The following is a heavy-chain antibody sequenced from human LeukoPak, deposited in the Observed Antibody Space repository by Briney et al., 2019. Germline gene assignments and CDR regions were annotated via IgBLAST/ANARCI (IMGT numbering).Heavy chain of an antibody. CDR3: ARSRSPPIGSSYYYSVDV. V-gene: IGHV6-1*01. CDR2: TYYRSKWYS. Sequence: SQTLSLTCAISGDSVSSTNAAWNWIRQSPSRGLEWLGRTYYRSKWYSDYAVSVRGRITINPDTSKDQFSLQVNSVTPEDTAVYYCARSRSPPIGSSYYYSVDVWDKGTTVTVSS. D-gene: IGHD3-10*01. J-gene: IGHJ6*03. CDR1: GDSVSSTNAA.